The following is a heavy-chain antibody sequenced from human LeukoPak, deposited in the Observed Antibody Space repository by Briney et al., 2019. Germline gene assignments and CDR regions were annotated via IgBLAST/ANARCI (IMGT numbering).Heavy chain of an antibody. CDR2: IIPIFGTA. CDR3: ARERGRTVVVTATVAFDI. D-gene: IGHD2-21*02. V-gene: IGHV1-69*13. CDR1: GGTFSSYT. J-gene: IGHJ3*02. Sequence: SVKVSCKASGGTFSSYTISWVRQAPGQGLEWMGGIIPIFGTANYAQKFQGRVTITADESTSTAYMELSSLRSEDTAVYYCARERGRTVVVTATVAFDIWGQGTMVTVSS.